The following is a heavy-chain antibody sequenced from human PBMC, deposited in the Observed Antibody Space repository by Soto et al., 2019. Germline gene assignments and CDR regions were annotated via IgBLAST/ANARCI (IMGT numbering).Heavy chain of an antibody. Sequence: SLRLSCAGSGFTFRDYYMGWIRQAPGKGLEWVSYISSSGSTIYYADSVKGRFTISRDNAKNSLYLQMNSLRDEDTAVYYCARGQSVAGTSVDEYFQHWGQGTLVTVSS. D-gene: IGHD6-19*01. CDR2: ISSSGSTI. CDR3: ARGQSVAGTSVDEYFQH. J-gene: IGHJ1*01. V-gene: IGHV3-11*04. CDR1: GFTFRDYY.